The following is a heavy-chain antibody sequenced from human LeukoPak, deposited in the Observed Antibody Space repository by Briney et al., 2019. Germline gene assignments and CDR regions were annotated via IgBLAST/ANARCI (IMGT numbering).Heavy chain of an antibody. J-gene: IGHJ4*02. CDR3: ARVAAGYSVNYFDY. CDR1: EFAFSTYN. CDR2: ISTGSNTT. Sequence: PGGSLRLSCAASEFAFSTYNMNWVRQAPGKGLEWVSYISTGSNTTYYADSVKGRFTISRDNVENSLYLQMNSLRDEDTAVYYCARVAAGYSVNYFDYWGQGALVTVSS. V-gene: IGHV3-48*02. D-gene: IGHD4-23*01.